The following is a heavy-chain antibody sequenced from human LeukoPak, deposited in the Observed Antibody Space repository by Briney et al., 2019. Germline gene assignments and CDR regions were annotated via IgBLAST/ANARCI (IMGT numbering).Heavy chain of an antibody. CDR3: ARPAYSSGWYGTTSSEYFQH. D-gene: IGHD6-19*01. CDR1: GYSFTSYW. Sequence: GESLKISCKGSGYSFTSYWIGWVRQMPGKGLEWMGIIYPGDSDTRYSPSFQGQVTISADKSISTAYLQWSSLKASDTAMYYCARPAYSSGWYGTTSSEYFQHWGQGTLVTVSS. J-gene: IGHJ1*01. V-gene: IGHV5-51*01. CDR2: IYPGDSDT.